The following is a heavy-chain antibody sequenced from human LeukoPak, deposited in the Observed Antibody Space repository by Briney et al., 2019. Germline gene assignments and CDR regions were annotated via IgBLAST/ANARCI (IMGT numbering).Heavy chain of an antibody. V-gene: IGHV4-39*07. CDR3: ARTDDAFHI. Sequence: SETLSLTCTVSGGSISSSSYYWGWIRQPPGKGLEWIGSIYYSGSTNYNPSLKSRVTISLVMSKNQISLKLSSVTTADTAMYYCARTDDAFHIWGHGTTVTVSS. CDR2: IYYSGST. J-gene: IGHJ3*02. D-gene: IGHD2-21*02. CDR1: GGSISSSSYY.